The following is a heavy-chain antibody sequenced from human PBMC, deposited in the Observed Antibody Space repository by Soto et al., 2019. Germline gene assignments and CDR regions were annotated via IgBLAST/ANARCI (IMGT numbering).Heavy chain of an antibody. CDR3: AKDIYGGYYAFDY. CDR1: GFTFETYA. CDR2: ISWNSGHI. V-gene: IGHV3-9*01. D-gene: IGHD2-21*02. J-gene: IGHJ4*02. Sequence: EVHLVESGGGLVQPGRSLRLSCAASGFTFETYAMHWIRQAPGKGLEWVSGISWNSGHIGYADSVKGRFTISRDKNSVYLQMNSLRPEDTALYYCAKDIYGGYYAFDYWGQGTLVTVSS.